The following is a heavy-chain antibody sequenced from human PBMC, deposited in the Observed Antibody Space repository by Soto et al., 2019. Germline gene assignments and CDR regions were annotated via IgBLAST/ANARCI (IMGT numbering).Heavy chain of an antibody. J-gene: IGHJ6*02. CDR2: IYYSGST. Sequence: QVQLQESGPGLVKPSQTLSLTCTVSGGSISSGGYYWSWIRQHPGKVLEWIGYIYYSGSTYNNPSLKSRVTISVDTSKNQFSLKLSSVTAADTAVYYCARSTWGERYGMDVWGQGTTVTVSS. D-gene: IGHD3-16*01. CDR3: ARSTWGERYGMDV. CDR1: GGSISSGGYY. V-gene: IGHV4-31*03.